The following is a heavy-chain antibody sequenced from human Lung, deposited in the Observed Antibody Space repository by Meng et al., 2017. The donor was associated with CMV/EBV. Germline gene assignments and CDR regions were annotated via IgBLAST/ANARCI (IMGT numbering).Heavy chain of an antibody. CDR1: GGSISSYY. J-gene: IGHJ5*02. V-gene: IGHV4-59*01. CDR3: ARVDGTYYDFWSGSVGSWFDP. Sequence: SETXSLXXTVSGGSISSYYWSWIRQPPGKGLEWIGYIYYSGSTNYNPSLKSRVTISVDTSKNQFSLKLSSVTAADTAVYYCARVDGTYYDFWSGSVGSWFDPWGQGXLVTVSS. CDR2: IYYSGST. D-gene: IGHD3-3*01.